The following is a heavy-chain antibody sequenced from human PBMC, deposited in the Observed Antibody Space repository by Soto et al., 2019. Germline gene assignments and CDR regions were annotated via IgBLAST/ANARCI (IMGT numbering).Heavy chain of an antibody. Sequence: EVQLVESGGGLVQPGGSLRLSCTASGFTFSDYCMDWVRQTPGKGLEWLSYINESSGNTYYADSVKGRFTISRDKAKNSQLLQLRSLRGEDTAGYICESDKTGKLSRADCWGQGPPVNVSS. CDR1: GFTFSDYC. D-gene: IGHD3-16*02. J-gene: IGHJ4*02. CDR3: ESDKTGKLSRADC. V-gene: IGHV3-48*01. CDR2: INESSGNT.